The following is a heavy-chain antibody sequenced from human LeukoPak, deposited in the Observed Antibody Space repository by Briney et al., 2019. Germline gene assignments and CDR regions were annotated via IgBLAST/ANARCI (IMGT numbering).Heavy chain of an antibody. V-gene: IGHV3-21*01. Sequence: PGGSLRLSCAASGFTFSSYSMNWVRQAPGKGLEWVSSISSSSSYIYYADSVKGRFTISRDNAKNSLYLQMNSLRAEDTAVYYCARSHSTAAGGRRYDVNYYYGMDVWGQGTTVTVSS. CDR1: GFTFSSYS. CDR3: ARSHSTAAGGRRYDVNYYYGMDV. J-gene: IGHJ6*02. D-gene: IGHD6-13*01. CDR2: ISSSSSYI.